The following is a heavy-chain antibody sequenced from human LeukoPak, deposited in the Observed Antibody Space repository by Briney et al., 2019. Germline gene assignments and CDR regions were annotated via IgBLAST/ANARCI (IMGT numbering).Heavy chain of an antibody. D-gene: IGHD1-1*01. V-gene: IGHV3-48*02. J-gene: IGHJ4*02. CDR2: ITGSSSTI. Sequence: GGSLRLSCAASGFTFNNYWMSWVRQAPGKGLEWISYITGSSSTIYYADSVKGRFTISRDNAKNSLFLQMNSLRDEDTAVYYCAREGTSSWVNFDFWGQGTLVTVSS. CDR3: AREGTSSWVNFDF. CDR1: GFTFNNYW.